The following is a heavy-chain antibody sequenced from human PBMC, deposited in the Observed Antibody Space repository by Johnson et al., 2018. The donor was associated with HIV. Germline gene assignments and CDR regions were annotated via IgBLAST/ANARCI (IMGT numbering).Heavy chain of an antibody. J-gene: IGHJ3*02. CDR3: AKDPGWFGEPGDAFDI. Sequence: VQLVESGGGVVQPGRSLRLSCAASGFTFRSYWMSWVRQAPGKGLEWVSGIYWNGVRTTYADSVKGRFTISRDNAKNSLYLQMNSLRAEDTAVYYCAKDPGWFGEPGDAFDIWGQGTMVTVSS. V-gene: IGHV3-20*04. CDR1: GFTFRSYW. D-gene: IGHD3-10*01. CDR2: IYWNGVRT.